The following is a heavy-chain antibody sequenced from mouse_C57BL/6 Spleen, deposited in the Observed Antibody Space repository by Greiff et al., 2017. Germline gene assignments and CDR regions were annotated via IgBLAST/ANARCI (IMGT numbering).Heavy chain of an antibody. CDR2: IDPSDSYT. CDR3: ARAAPRGAMDY. J-gene: IGHJ4*01. Sequence: VQLQQPGAELVMPGASVKLSCKASGYTFTSYWMHWVKQRPGQGLEWIGEIDPSDSYTNYNQKFKGKSTLTVDKSSSTAYMQLSSLTSEDSAVYYCARAAPRGAMDYWGQGTSVTVSS. CDR1: GYTFTSYW. D-gene: IGHD3-1*01. V-gene: IGHV1-69*01.